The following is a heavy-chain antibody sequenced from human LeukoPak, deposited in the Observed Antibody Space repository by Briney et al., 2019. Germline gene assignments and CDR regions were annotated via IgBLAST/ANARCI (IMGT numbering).Heavy chain of an antibody. D-gene: IGHD3-10*01. CDR1: GGSISGSY. CDR2: MYNSGST. V-gene: IGHV4-59*01. Sequence: PSETLSLTCTVSGGSISGSYWSWIRQPPGKGLEWIAYMYNSGSTNYNPSLKSRVTISIDTSKNQFSLKLSSLTAADTAVYYCARDRWFGELSAAFDIWGQGTMVTVSS. J-gene: IGHJ3*02. CDR3: ARDRWFGELSAAFDI.